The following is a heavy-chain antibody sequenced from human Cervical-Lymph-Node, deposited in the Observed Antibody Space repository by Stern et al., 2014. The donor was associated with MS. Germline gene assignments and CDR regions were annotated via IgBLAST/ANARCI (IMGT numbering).Heavy chain of an antibody. V-gene: IGHV3-30*18. J-gene: IGHJ6*02. CDR3: AKDLGGSYYHYYYGMDV. Sequence: DQLVESGGGVVQPGRSLRLSCAASGFTFSSYGMHWVRQAPGKGLEWVAVISYDGSNKYYADSVKGRFTISRDNSKNTLYLQMNSLRAEDTAVYYCAKDLGGSYYHYYYGMDVWGQGTTVTVSS. CDR2: ISYDGSNK. CDR1: GFTFSSYG. D-gene: IGHD1-26*01.